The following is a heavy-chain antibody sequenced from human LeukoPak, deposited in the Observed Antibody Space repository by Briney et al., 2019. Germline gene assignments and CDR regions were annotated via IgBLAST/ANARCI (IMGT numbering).Heavy chain of an antibody. CDR2: IKSKTDGGTT. V-gene: IGHV3-15*01. CDR3: TTASIVGVIYFDY. CDR1: GFTFSNAW. D-gene: IGHD1-26*01. Sequence: GGSLRLSCAASGFTFSNAWISWVRQAPGKGLEWVGRIKSKTDGGTTDYAAPVKGRFTISRDDSKNTLYLQMNSLKTEDTAVYYCTTASIVGVIYFDYWGQGTLVTVSS. J-gene: IGHJ4*02.